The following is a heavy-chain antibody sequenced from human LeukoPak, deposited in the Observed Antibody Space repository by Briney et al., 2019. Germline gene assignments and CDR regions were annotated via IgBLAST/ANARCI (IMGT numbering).Heavy chain of an antibody. Sequence: GGSLRLSCTASGFTLGDYAMSWVRQAPGKGLEWVGFIRIKAYGGTTEYAASVKGRFTISRDDSKSIAYLQMNSLKTEDTAVYYCTRGSCSNGVCYHFDYWGQGTLVTVSS. V-gene: IGHV3-49*04. CDR2: IRIKAYGGTT. D-gene: IGHD2-8*01. CDR3: TRGSCSNGVCYHFDY. CDR1: GFTLGDYA. J-gene: IGHJ4*02.